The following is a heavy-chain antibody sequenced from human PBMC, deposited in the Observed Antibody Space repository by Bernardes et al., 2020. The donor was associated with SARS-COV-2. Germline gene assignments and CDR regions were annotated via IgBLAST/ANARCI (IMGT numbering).Heavy chain of an antibody. CDR3: ARVGGSGWLPDY. CDR2: IYHSGST. D-gene: IGHD6-19*01. J-gene: IGHJ4*02. CDR1: GYSISSGYY. Sequence: SETLSLTCAVSGYSISSGYYWGWIRQPPGKGLEWIGSIYHSGSTYYNPSLKSRVTISVDTSKNQFSLNMSSVTAADTAVYYCARVGGSGWLPDYWGQGTLVTVSS. V-gene: IGHV4-38-2*01.